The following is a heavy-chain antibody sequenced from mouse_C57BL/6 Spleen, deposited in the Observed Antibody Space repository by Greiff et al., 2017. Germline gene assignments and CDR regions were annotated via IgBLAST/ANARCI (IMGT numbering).Heavy chain of an antibody. Sequence: VQLQQSGPELVKPGASVKISCKASGYTFTDYYMNWVKQSHGKSLEWIGDSNPNNGGTSYNQKLKGKATLPVDQSSSTAYMELRSLTSEDSAVYYCARSWGAPAWCAYWGQGTLVTVSA. V-gene: IGHV1-26*01. CDR1: GYTFTDYY. J-gene: IGHJ3*01. CDR3: ARSWGAPAWCAY. D-gene: IGHD4-1*01. CDR2: SNPNNGGT.